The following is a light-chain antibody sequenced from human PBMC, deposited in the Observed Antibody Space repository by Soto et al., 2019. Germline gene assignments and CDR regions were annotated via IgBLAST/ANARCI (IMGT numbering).Light chain of an antibody. V-gene: IGKV3-15*01. Sequence: EIVMTQSPAPLSVSPGEKATLSCRASQTVSNNLAWYQQKPGQAPRLLIYFASTKATGIPDRFSGSGSGTEFTLTLSSLQSEDFAVYYCQQYNQWPLTFGGGTKAETK. CDR3: QQYNQWPLT. CDR2: FAS. J-gene: IGKJ4*01. CDR1: QTVSNN.